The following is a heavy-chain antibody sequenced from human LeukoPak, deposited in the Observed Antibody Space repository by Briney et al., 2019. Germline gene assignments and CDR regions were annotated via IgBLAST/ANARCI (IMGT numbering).Heavy chain of an antibody. D-gene: IGHD6-6*01. J-gene: IGHJ6*03. V-gene: IGHV1-8*01. CDR2: LGPKSGDT. Sequence: ASVRVSSNASAYTFTSFDINWVRQAPEPAQEWMGCLGPKSGDTAYVPKFLGRVTMTRNTSISTAYMELNSMTSEDTAVYYCATEGVGVSSSLYRQQFYMDGWGGGTTVTVSS. CDR3: ATEGVGVSSSLYRQQFYMDG. CDR1: AYTFTSFD.